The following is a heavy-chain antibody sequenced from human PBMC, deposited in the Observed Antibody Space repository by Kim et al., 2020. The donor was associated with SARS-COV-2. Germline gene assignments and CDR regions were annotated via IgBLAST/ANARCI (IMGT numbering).Heavy chain of an antibody. V-gene: IGHV1-69*04. CDR2: IIPILGIA. D-gene: IGHD6-19*01. J-gene: IGHJ4*02. CDR1: GGTFSSYA. Sequence: SVKVSCKASGGTFSSYAISWVRQAPGQGLEWMGRIIPILGIANYAQKFQGRVTITADKSTSTAYMELSSLRSEDTAVYYCASPPLAGRTYYFDYWGQGTLVTVSS. CDR3: ASPPLAGRTYYFDY.